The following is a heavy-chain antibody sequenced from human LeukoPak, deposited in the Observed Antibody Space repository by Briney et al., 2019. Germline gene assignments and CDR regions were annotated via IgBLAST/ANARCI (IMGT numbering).Heavy chain of an antibody. V-gene: IGHV3-74*01. J-gene: IGHJ4*02. CDR1: GFAFSYFW. Sequence: GGSLRLSCAASGFAFSYFWMHWFCQTPGKGLVWVSCTNTDGSYSSYADSVKGRFTISRDNVRNTLYLQMSSLRAEDSAVYYCARDFDGPRASDYWGQGISVTVSS. CDR2: TNTDGSYS. CDR3: ARDFDGPRASDY. D-gene: IGHD4-17*01.